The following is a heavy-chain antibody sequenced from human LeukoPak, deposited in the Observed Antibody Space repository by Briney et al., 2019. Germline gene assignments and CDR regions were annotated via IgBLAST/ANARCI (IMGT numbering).Heavy chain of an antibody. Sequence: ESLKISCKGSGYSFASYWIGWVRQLPGKGLAWMGIIYPGDSDTRYSPSFQGQVTISADKSISTAYLQWSSLKPSDTSMYYCARGLKCQLLDNLFDPWGERTLVAVSS. D-gene: IGHD1-26*01. J-gene: IGHJ5*02. CDR2: IYPGDSDT. V-gene: IGHV5-51*01. CDR1: GYSFASYW. CDR3: ARGLKCQLLDNLFDP.